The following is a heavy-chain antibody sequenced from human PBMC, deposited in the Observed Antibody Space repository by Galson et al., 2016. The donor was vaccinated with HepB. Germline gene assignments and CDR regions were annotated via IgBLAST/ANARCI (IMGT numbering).Heavy chain of an antibody. CDR3: ARDPRYGEDDPGHYYYGMDV. D-gene: IGHD4-17*01. J-gene: IGHJ6*04. Sequence: SVKVSCKASGYTFTNYGISWVRQAPGQGVEWMGWISVHSGHTHYAQKLQGRVIMTTHTSTSTAYMELRSLRSDDTAVYYCARDPRYGEDDPGHYYYGMDVWGKGTTVTVSS. CDR1: GYTFTNYG. CDR2: ISVHSGHT. V-gene: IGHV1-18*01.